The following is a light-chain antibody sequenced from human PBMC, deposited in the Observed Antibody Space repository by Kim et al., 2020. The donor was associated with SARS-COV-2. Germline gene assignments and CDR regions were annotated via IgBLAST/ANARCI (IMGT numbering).Light chain of an antibody. J-gene: IGKJ1*01. CDR3: LQHKSYSGA. Sequence: DIQMTQSPATLSASVGDRITITCRASQSIDSWLAWYQQRPGKAPKLLIYKASTLETGVPSRFSGSGSGTDFILTISSLQPDDFATYYCLQHKSYSGAFGQGTKVEIK. V-gene: IGKV1-5*03. CDR1: QSIDSW. CDR2: KAS.